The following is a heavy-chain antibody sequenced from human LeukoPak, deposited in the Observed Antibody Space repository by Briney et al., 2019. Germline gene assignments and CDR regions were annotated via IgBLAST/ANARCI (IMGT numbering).Heavy chain of an antibody. J-gene: IGHJ4*02. V-gene: IGHV4-4*02. CDR3: ARFGYSSGWYLDY. CDR2: IYHSGDT. D-gene: IGHD6-19*01. CDR1: GGSISSSNW. Sequence: SGTLSLTCAVSGGSISSSNWWSWVRQPPGKGLEWIGEIYHSGDTNYNPSLKSRVTISVDKSKNQFSLKLSSVTAADTAVYYCARFGYSSGWYLDYWGQGTLVTVSS.